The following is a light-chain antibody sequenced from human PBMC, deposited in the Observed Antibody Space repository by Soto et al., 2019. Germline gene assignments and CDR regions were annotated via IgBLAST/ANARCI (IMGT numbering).Light chain of an antibody. V-gene: IGKV1-5*01. Sequence: DIQMTQSPSTLSASVGYRITITCRASESVGAWLAWYQQKPGKAPKALIYHASTLESGVPSRFSGSGSGTDFTLTISSLQPDDFATYYCQHYNNYQLTFGGGTKVDIK. CDR3: QHYNNYQLT. J-gene: IGKJ4*01. CDR2: HAS. CDR1: ESVGAW.